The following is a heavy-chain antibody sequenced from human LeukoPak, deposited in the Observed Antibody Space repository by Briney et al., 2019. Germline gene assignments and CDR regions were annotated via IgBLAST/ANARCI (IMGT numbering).Heavy chain of an antibody. J-gene: IGHJ4*02. D-gene: IGHD3-22*01. CDR3: ARVSMGYDSSGYWTLIDY. CDR2: IYYSGST. V-gene: IGHV4-59*11. CDR1: GGFISSHY. Sequence: SETLSLTCTVSGGFISSHYWSWIRQPPGKGLEWIGYIYYSGSTNYNPSLKSRVTISVDTSKNQFSLKLSSVTAADTAVYYCARVSMGYDSSGYWTLIDYWGQGTLVTVSS.